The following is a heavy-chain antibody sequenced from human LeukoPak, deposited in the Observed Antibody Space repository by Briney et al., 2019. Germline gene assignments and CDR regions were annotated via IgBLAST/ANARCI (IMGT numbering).Heavy chain of an antibody. Sequence: ASVKLSCKSSGYSFSDYYMHWVRQAPGQGLEWMGWINPDTGDTNFAQRFQGRVTMTRDTSINTAYMELSSLTSDDTAVYYCAFLARTGARDWGQGTLVTVSS. CDR3: AFLARTGARD. D-gene: IGHD5-12*01. CDR2: INPDTGDT. J-gene: IGHJ4*02. CDR1: GYSFSDYY. V-gene: IGHV1-2*02.